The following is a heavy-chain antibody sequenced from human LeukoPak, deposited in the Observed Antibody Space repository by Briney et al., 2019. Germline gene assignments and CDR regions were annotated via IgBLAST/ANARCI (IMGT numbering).Heavy chain of an antibody. CDR3: ARPLYDPSGYYYYFDH. Sequence: GGSLRLSFAASGFAFSTYSMNWVRQAPGKGLEWVASIDPSSTYIFYADSLRGRFTVSRDNPKNSLYLQLNSLTAEDTAVYYCARPLYDPSGYYYYFDHWGQGTLVTVSS. D-gene: IGHD3-22*01. V-gene: IGHV3-21*01. CDR2: IDPSSTYI. J-gene: IGHJ4*02. CDR1: GFAFSTYS.